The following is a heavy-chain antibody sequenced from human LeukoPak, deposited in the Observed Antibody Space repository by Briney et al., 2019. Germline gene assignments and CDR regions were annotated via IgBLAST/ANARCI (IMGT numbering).Heavy chain of an antibody. CDR3: ARDGGYDILTGYYGGSWFDP. CDR2: ISAYNGNT. Sequence: ASAKVSCKASGYTFTSYGISWVRQAPGQGLEWMGWISAYNGNTNYAQKLQGRVTMTTDTSTSTAYMELRGLRSDDTAVYYCARDGGYDILTGYYGGSWFDPWGQGTLVTVSS. V-gene: IGHV1-18*01. J-gene: IGHJ5*02. CDR1: GYTFTSYG. D-gene: IGHD3-9*01.